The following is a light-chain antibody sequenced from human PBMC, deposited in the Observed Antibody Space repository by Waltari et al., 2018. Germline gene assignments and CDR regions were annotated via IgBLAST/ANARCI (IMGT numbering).Light chain of an antibody. CDR3: SSYVDNNNWV. J-gene: IGLJ3*02. Sequence: QSALTQPPSASGSPGQSVTISCTGTSSDIGGYNYVSWYQQHPGKAPKLMIYEVRERPSGVPVRFYGSESGNTASLTVSGLQVEDEGDYYCSSYVDNNNWVFGGGTKLTVL. V-gene: IGLV2-8*01. CDR2: EVR. CDR1: SSDIGGYNY.